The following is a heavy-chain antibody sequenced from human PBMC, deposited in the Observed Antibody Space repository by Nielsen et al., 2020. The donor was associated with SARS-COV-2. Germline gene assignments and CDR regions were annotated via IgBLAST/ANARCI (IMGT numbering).Heavy chain of an antibody. CDR2: VYYDGST. CDR3: ARVQYMATVTTYFDY. CDR1: GDSTISSRYY. J-gene: IGHJ4*02. Sequence: SETLSLTCTVSGDSTISSRYYWGWLRQPPGKGLEWIGSVYYDGSTYYNPSLKSRVTISVDTSKNQFSLKLSSVTAADTAVYYCARVQYMATVTTYFDYWGQGTLVTVSS. D-gene: IGHD4-17*01. V-gene: IGHV4-39*07.